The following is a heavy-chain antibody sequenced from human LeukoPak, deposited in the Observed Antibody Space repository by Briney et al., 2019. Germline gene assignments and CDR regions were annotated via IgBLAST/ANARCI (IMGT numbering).Heavy chain of an antibody. D-gene: IGHD3-10*01. CDR1: GFTFRNYV. V-gene: IGHV3-7*01. CDR3: ARAGSFWHYVY. J-gene: IGHJ4*02. CDR2: IKQDGSEK. Sequence: GGSLRLSCAASGFTFRNYVIHWVRQAPGKGLEWVANIKQDGSEKYYVDSVKGRFTISRDNAKNSLSLQMNGLRVEDTAVYYCARAGSFWHYVYWGQGTLVTVSS.